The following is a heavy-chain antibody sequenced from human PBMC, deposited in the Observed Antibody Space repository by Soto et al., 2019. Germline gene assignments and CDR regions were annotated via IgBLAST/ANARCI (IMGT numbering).Heavy chain of an antibody. CDR1: GFTVSSNY. V-gene: IGHV3-66*01. CDR2: IYSGGST. CDR3: ARGGARAVTTFYYYYMDV. D-gene: IGHD4-4*01. J-gene: IGHJ6*03. Sequence: GGPLRLSCAASGFTVSSNYMSWVRQAPGKGLEWVSVIYSGGSTYYADSVKGRFTISRDNSKNTLYLQMNSLRAEDTAVYYCARGGARAVTTFYYYYMDVWGKGTTVTVSS.